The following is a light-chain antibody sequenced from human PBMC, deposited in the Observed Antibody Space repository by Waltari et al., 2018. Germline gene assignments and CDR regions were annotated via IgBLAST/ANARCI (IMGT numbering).Light chain of an antibody. Sequence: QTVVTQEPSFSVSPGGTVTLTCGLSSGSVSTTYYPSWYQQTPGQAPRTLIYSTNTRSSGVPHRFSGSILGNKAALTITGAQADDESDYYCVLYMGSGISVFGGGTKLTVL. V-gene: IGLV8-61*01. CDR1: SGSVSTTYY. J-gene: IGLJ3*02. CDR3: VLYMGSGISV. CDR2: STN.